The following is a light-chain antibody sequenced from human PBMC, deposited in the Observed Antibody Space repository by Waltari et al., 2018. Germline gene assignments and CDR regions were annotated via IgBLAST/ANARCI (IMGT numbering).Light chain of an antibody. CDR2: AAF. CDR1: QSIGNY. J-gene: IGKJ1*01. V-gene: IGKV1-39*01. CDR3: QQSHSTPRT. Sequence: DIQMIQSPSSLSASVGDRVTITCRASQSIGNYVNWYQQEPGKAPKLLIYAAFSLQSGVPARFSGSGFGTDFTLTISSLQPEDFATYYCQQSHSTPRTFDQGTKVEIK.